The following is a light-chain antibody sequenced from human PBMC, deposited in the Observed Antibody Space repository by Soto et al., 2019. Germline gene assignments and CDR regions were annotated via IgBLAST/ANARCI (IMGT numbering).Light chain of an antibody. V-gene: IGKV1-6*01. CDR2: AAS. CDR3: LQDYNYPRT. Sequence: AIQMTQSPSSLSASVGDRVTITCRASQDIRNVLGWFQQKPGKAPKLLISAASFLQSGVPSRFSGSGSGTDFPLTISSLQPEDFATYYCLQDYNYPRTFGQGKKVELK. CDR1: QDIRNV. J-gene: IGKJ1*01.